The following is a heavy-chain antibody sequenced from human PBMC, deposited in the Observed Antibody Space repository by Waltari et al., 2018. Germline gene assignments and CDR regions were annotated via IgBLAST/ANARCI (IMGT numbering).Heavy chain of an antibody. CDR1: GMPFTTYS. J-gene: IGHJ2*01. Sequence: EVQLVESGGGLVRPGGSRGLSCAPSGMPFTTYSMNWVRQAPGKGLEWISYVSGDSGYIYYADSVRGRFTISRDNAQNSMYLQMNNLRADDTAVYYCAGIRRGFWFFDLWGRGTLVTVSS. D-gene: IGHD3-10*01. CDR2: VSGDSGYI. CDR3: AGIRRGFWFFDL. V-gene: IGHV3-48*04.